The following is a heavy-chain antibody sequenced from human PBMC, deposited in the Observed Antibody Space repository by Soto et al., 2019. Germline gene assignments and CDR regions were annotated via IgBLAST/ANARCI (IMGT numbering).Heavy chain of an antibody. J-gene: IGHJ6*02. CDR2: ISGSGGST. Sequence: PGGSLRLSCAASGFTFSSYAMSWVRQAPGKGLERVSAISGSGGSTYYADSVKGRFTISRDNSKNTLYLQMNSLRAEDTAVYYCAKDWEQLVPHYYYGMDVWGQGTTVTVSS. V-gene: IGHV3-23*01. CDR1: GFTFSSYA. CDR3: AKDWEQLVPHYYYGMDV. D-gene: IGHD6-6*01.